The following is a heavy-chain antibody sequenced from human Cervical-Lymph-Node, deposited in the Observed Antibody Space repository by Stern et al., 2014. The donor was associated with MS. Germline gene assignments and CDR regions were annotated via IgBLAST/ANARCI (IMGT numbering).Heavy chain of an antibody. Sequence: QLVQSGAEVKKPGSSVKVSCKTSGGTFSTYDINWVRQAPGQGLEWMGGIIPIFGTTYYAQKFQGRVTITADESTSTVYMELNSLRSEDTAVYYCARDYHENSEGWFDPWGQGTLVTVSS. CDR1: GGTFSTYD. J-gene: IGHJ5*02. D-gene: IGHD2-2*01. CDR2: IIPIFGTT. CDR3: ARDYHENSEGWFDP. V-gene: IGHV1-69*01.